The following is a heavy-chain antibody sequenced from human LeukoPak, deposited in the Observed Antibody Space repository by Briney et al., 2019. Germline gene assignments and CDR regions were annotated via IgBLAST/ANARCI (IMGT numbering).Heavy chain of an antibody. D-gene: IGHD4-17*01. CDR3: ARDHTVTAFDI. J-gene: IGHJ3*02. CDR1: GGSISSGSYY. Sequence: SQTLSLTCTVSGGSISSGSYYWSWIRQPAGKGLEWIGRIYTSGCTNYNPSLKSRVTISVDTSKNQFSLKLSSVTAADTAVYYCARDHTVTAFDIWGQGTMVTVSS. CDR2: IYTSGCT. V-gene: IGHV4-61*02.